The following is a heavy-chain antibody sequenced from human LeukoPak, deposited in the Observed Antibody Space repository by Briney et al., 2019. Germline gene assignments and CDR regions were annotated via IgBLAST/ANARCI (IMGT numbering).Heavy chain of an antibody. CDR3: ARDRMITFGGVIVGGDFDY. CDR2: IIPILGIA. Sequence: GASVKVSCKASGGTFSNYAISWVRQAPGQGLEWMGRIIPILGIANYAQKFQGRVTITADKSTSTAYMELSSLRSEDTAVYYCARDRMITFGGVIVGGDFDYWGQGTLVTVSS. D-gene: IGHD3-16*02. CDR1: GGTFSNYA. J-gene: IGHJ4*02. V-gene: IGHV1-69*04.